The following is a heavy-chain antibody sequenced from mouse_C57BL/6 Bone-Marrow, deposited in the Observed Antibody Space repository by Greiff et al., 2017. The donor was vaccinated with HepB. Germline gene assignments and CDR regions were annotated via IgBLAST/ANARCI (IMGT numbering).Heavy chain of an antibody. CDR2: IDPSDSET. CDR1: GYTFTSYW. D-gene: IGHD3-3*01. Sequence: QVQLQQPGAELVRPGSSVKLSCKASGYTFTSYWMHWVKQRPIQGLEWIGNIDPSDSETHYNQKFKDKATLTVDKSSSTAYMQLSSLTSEDSAVYYCARGRAIWGYFDVWGTGTTVTVSS. V-gene: IGHV1-52*01. J-gene: IGHJ1*03. CDR3: ARGRAIWGYFDV.